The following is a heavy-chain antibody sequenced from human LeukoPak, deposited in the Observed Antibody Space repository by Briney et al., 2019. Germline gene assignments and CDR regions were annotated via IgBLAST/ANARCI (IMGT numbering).Heavy chain of an antibody. Sequence: GASVKVSCKASGYTFTGYYMHWVRQAPGQGLEWMGWINPNSGGTNYAQKFQGRVTMTRDTSISTAYMELSRLRSDDTAVYYCARVYDFWSGYYQSGSYNWFDPWGXXTLVTVSS. D-gene: IGHD3-3*01. CDR1: GYTFTGYY. CDR3: ARVYDFWSGYYQSGSYNWFDP. V-gene: IGHV1-2*02. J-gene: IGHJ5*02. CDR2: INPNSGGT.